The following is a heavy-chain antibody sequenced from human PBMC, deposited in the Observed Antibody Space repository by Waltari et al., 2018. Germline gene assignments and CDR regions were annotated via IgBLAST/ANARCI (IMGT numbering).Heavy chain of an antibody. CDR3: ARDTGALWMDV. V-gene: IGHV1-46*01. CDR2: INPSGGNT. CDR1: EYTFTSSY. D-gene: IGHD2-21*01. Sequence: QVQLVQAGAEVKKPGASVKIACKTSEYTFTSSYIHWVRQAPGQGLEWMGIINPSGGNTIYAQKFQGRVNMTRDTSTSTVYMELSSLRSEDTAVYYCARDTGALWMDVWGQGTTVTVSS. J-gene: IGHJ6*02.